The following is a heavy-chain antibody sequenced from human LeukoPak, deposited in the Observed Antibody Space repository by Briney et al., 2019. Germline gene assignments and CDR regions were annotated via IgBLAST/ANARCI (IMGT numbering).Heavy chain of an antibody. V-gene: IGHV7-4-1*02. Sequence: ASVKLSCTASGYRLSRYAMKLVREAPGHGLEGRDWIDTSTGIPAYAQAFTGRFVFSLDTSVSTADLQISSLKADDTGVYYCARDPMGYCSSTSCYPSAFHIGAEETRVPVSS. CDR3: ARDPMGYCSSTSCYPSAFHI. CDR1: GYRLSRYA. CDR2: IDTSTGIP. J-gene: IGHJ3*02. D-gene: IGHD2-2*01.